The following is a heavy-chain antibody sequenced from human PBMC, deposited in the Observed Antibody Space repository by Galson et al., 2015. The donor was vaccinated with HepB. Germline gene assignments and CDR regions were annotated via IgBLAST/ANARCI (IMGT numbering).Heavy chain of an antibody. CDR3: ARDEGDHGWFDP. D-gene: IGHD3-16*01. Sequence: SLRLSCAASGFTFNNYWMSWVRQAPGRGPEWVANIKQDGSEKYYVDSVKGRFTISRDNAKNSLDLQMNSLRAEDMAVYYCARDEGDHGWFDPWGQGTLVTVSS. CDR1: GFTFNNYW. J-gene: IGHJ5*02. V-gene: IGHV3-7*01. CDR2: IKQDGSEK.